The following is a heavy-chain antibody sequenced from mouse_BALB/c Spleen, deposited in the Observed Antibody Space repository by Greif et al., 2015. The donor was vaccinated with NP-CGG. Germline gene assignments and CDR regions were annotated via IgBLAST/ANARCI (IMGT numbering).Heavy chain of an antibody. Sequence: EVPLVESGGGLVQPGGSRKLSCAASGFTFSSFGMHWVRQAPAKGLEWVAYISSGSNTIYYADTVKGRFTISRDNPKNTLCLQMTSLRSEDTAMYYCARRWDYWGQGTTLTVSS. CDR2: ISSGSNTI. CDR3: ARRWDY. J-gene: IGHJ2*01. V-gene: IGHV5-17*02. D-gene: IGHD1-1*02. CDR1: GFTFSSFG.